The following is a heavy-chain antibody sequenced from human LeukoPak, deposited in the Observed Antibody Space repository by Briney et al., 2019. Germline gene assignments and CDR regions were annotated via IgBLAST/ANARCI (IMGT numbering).Heavy chain of an antibody. CDR1: GFTFGSPC. D-gene: IGHD3-16*02. J-gene: IGHJ4*02. CDR2: INSDGSAT. V-gene: IGHV3-74*01. CDR3: ARGTAGYHSSYFDY. Sequence: RGSPRLSCAASGFTFGSPCMHWVRQAPGKGLVWVSRINSDGSATAYADSVKGRFTISRDNAENTLYLQMNSLRAEDTAVYYCARGTAGYHSSYFDYWGQGTLVTVSS.